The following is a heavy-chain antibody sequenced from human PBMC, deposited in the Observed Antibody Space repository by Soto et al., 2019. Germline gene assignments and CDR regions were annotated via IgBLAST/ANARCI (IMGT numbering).Heavy chain of an antibody. D-gene: IGHD3-22*01. CDR1: GESVYSTHW. V-gene: IGHV4-4*02. CDR2: IFHSGRT. CDR3: ARDVGFIYDSSPSGQFDI. J-gene: IGHJ4*02. Sequence: PSDSPALGCAVCGESVYSTHWWSWVSQTPGKGLEWIGEIFHSGRTNYNPSLKSRLTISADKSKNQFSLRLSSVTAADTAVYYCARDVGFIYDSSPSGQFDIWGQGTLVTVSS.